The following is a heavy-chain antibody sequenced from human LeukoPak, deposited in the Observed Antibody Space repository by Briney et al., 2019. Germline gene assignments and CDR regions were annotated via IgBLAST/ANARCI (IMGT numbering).Heavy chain of an antibody. D-gene: IGHD1-14*01. J-gene: IGHJ3*01. CDR3: ARERPTTTAFHV. Sequence: ASVKVSCKTSGNTFSSNIIDWVRQAPGQRLDWMEWINAGNGNTKYSEKFQGRVTITRDTSASTVYMEMSSLRSEDTAVYYCARERPTTTAFHVWGQGTMVTVS. CDR2: INAGNGNT. V-gene: IGHV1-3*01. CDR1: GNTFSSNI.